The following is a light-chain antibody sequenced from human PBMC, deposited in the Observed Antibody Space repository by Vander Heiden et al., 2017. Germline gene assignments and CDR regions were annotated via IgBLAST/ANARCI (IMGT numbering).Light chain of an antibody. CDR3: SSYTSSSNLV. J-gene: IGLJ2*01. V-gene: IGLV2-14*01. CDR1: GSHVGGYNH. CDR2: EVS. Sequence: SALPQPASVSGSPGQSITIPCTGAGSHVGGYNHVTWDETDPAKPLNLMIYEVSKRPSGVANRFSGSKSGNTASRTISGRQAEDEADYYGSSYTSSSNLVFGGGTKLTVL.